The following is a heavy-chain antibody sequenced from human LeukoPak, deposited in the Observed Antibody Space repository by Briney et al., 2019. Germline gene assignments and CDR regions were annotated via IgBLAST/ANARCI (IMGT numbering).Heavy chain of an antibody. Sequence: GGSLRLSCAASGFTFSSYAMSWVRQAPGKGLEWVSAISGSGGSTYYADSVKGRFTISRDNSKNTLYLQMDSLRAEDTAVYYCASFPLLGWATVTTSWFDPWGQGTLVTVSS. J-gene: IGHJ5*02. V-gene: IGHV3-23*01. CDR2: ISGSGGST. CDR3: ASFPLLGWATVTTSWFDP. D-gene: IGHD4-17*01. CDR1: GFTFSSYA.